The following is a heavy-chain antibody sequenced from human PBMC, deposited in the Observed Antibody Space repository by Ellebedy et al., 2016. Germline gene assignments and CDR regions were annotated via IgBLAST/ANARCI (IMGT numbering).Heavy chain of an antibody. J-gene: IGHJ4*02. V-gene: IGHV3-21*04. CDR1: GFTFSSYS. CDR2: ISSSSSYI. CDR3: AKAVRTGGPGRNFDY. D-gene: IGHD1-14*01. Sequence: GGSLRLXXAASGFTFSSYSMNWVRQAPGKGLEWVSSISSSSSYIYYADSVKGRFTISRDNSEHTLYLQMNSLRAEDTAVYYCAKAVRTGGPGRNFDYWGQGTPVTVSS.